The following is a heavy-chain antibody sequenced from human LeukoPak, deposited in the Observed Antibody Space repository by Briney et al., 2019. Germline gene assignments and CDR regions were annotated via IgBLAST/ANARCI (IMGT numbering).Heavy chain of an antibody. Sequence: GGSLRLSCAASGFTVSSNHMGWVRQAPGKGLEWVSIIYTDGGAYYADSVKGRFTISRDSSNNTLYPQMNSLKAEDTAVYYCAKRPPSVAGVTYGMDVWGQGTTVTVSS. V-gene: IGHV3-53*01. CDR2: IYTDGGA. J-gene: IGHJ6*02. D-gene: IGHD6-19*01. CDR1: GFTVSSNH. CDR3: AKRPPSVAGVTYGMDV.